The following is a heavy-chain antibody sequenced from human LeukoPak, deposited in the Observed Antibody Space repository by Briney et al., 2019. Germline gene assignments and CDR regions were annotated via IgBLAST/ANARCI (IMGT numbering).Heavy chain of an antibody. CDR2: ISSSSSYI. V-gene: IGHV3-21*01. J-gene: IGHJ5*02. D-gene: IGHD3-10*01. CDR1: GFTFSSYS. Sequence: GGSLRLSCAASGFTFSSYSMNWVRQAPGKGLEWVSSISSSSSYIYYADSVKGRFTVSRDNAKNSLYLQMNSLRAEDTAVYYCARDRSLWFGELSPRFDPWGQGTLVTVSS. CDR3: ARDRSLWFGELSPRFDP.